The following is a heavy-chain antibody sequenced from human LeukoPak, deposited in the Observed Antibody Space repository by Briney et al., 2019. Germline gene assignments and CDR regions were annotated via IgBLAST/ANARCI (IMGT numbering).Heavy chain of an antibody. J-gene: IGHJ4*02. CDR1: GLTFSSYA. D-gene: IGHD5-24*01. Sequence: PGGSLRLSXAASGLTFSSYAMSWVRQAPGKGLEWVSAIGGSGGSTNYADSVEGRFTISRDDSKNTLYLQMNSLRAEDTALYYCAKDRDGYMGAFDYWGQGTLVTVSS. V-gene: IGHV3-23*01. CDR2: IGGSGGST. CDR3: AKDRDGYMGAFDY.